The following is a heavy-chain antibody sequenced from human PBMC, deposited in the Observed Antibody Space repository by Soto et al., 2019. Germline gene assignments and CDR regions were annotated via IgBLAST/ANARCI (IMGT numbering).Heavy chain of an antibody. Sequence: SETLSLTCNVSGGSINSYYWSWIRQPAGKGLEWIGRISSGGSAIYNPSLKSRVTISVDMSKNQLSLRLTSVTAADTAVYFCARDAYPNWFDFWGQGTLVTVSS. CDR2: ISSGGSA. V-gene: IGHV4-4*07. CDR1: GGSINSYY. CDR3: ARDAYPNWFDF. J-gene: IGHJ5*01. D-gene: IGHD2-8*01.